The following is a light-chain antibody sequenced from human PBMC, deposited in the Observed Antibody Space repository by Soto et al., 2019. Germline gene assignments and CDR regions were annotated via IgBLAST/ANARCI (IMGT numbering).Light chain of an antibody. CDR1: STDVDGYDY. J-gene: IGLJ1*01. V-gene: IGLV2-14*03. Sequence: QSVLTQPASVNGSPGQSITISCTGASTDVDGYDYVSWYQQHPGQAPKLMIYDVNNRPSGVSYRFSGSKSGDTASLTISGLQAEDDADYYCSSYTSSAPFYVFGTGTKVTVL. CDR2: DVN. CDR3: SSYTSSAPFYV.